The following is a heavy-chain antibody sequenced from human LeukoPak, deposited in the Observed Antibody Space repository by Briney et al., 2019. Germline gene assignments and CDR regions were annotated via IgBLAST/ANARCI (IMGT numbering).Heavy chain of an antibody. CDR2: ISGSGGST. Sequence: GGSLRLSCAASGFTFTSAWMNWVRQASGKGLEWVSAISGSGGSTYYADSVKGRFTISRDNSKNTLYLQMNSLRAEDTAVYYCAKDLPPVGAVAGTVDYWGQGTLVTVSS. D-gene: IGHD6-19*01. V-gene: IGHV3-23*01. J-gene: IGHJ4*02. CDR1: GFTFTSAW. CDR3: AKDLPPVGAVAGTVDY.